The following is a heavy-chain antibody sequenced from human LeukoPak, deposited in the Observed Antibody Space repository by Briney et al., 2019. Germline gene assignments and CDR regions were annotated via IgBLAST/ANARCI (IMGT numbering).Heavy chain of an antibody. V-gene: IGHV4-4*07. CDR1: GGSISSYY. CDR2: IYTSGST. J-gene: IGHJ4*02. CDR3: ARQYSSSWTFDY. D-gene: IGHD6-13*01. Sequence: SETLSLTCTLSGGSISSYYWSRIRQPAGKGLEWIGRIYTSGSTNYNPSLKSRVTMSVDTSKNQFSLKLSSVTAADTAVYYCARQYSSSWTFDYWGQGTLVTVSS.